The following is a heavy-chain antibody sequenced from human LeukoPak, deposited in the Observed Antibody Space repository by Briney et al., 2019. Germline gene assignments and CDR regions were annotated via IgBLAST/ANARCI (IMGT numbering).Heavy chain of an antibody. CDR3: ARHYGDAFDY. Sequence: GESLKIPCKASGYSFTTYWIAWVRQMPGKSLEWMGIIYPGDSDTKYSPSFQGQVTLSADKSITTAYLQWSSLKASDTAIYYCARHYGDAFDYWAQGTLVTVSS. D-gene: IGHD7-27*01. J-gene: IGHJ4*02. CDR1: GYSFTTYW. CDR2: IYPGDSDT. V-gene: IGHV5-51*01.